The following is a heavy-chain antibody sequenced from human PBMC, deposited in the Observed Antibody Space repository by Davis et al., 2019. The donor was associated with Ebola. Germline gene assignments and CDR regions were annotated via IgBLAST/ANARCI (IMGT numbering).Heavy chain of an antibody. V-gene: IGHV1-69*06. Sequence: SVKVSCKASGGTFSSYAISWVRQAPGQGLEWMGGIIPIFGTANYAQKFQGRVTITADKSTSTAYMELSSLRSEDTAVYYCARDPPTPYREQQLVLWGQGTLVTVSS. CDR2: IIPIFGTA. CDR1: GGTFSSYA. CDR3: ARDPPTPYREQQLVL. D-gene: IGHD6-13*01. J-gene: IGHJ4*02.